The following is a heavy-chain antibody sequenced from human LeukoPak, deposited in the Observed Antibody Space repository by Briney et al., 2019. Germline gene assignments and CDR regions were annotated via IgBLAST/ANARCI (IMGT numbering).Heavy chain of an antibody. Sequence: PGGSLRLSCAASGFTFSSYAMHWVRQAPGKGLEYVSAISSNGGSTYYANSVKGRFTISRDNSKNTLYLQMGSLRAEDMAVYYCAREGLADWGQGTLVTVSS. CDR1: GFTFSSYA. J-gene: IGHJ4*02. D-gene: IGHD3-16*01. CDR2: ISSNGGST. CDR3: AREGLAD. V-gene: IGHV3-64*01.